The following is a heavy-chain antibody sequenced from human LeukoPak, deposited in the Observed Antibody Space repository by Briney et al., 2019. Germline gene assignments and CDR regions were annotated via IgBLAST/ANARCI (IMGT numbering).Heavy chain of an antibody. CDR2: IYPGDSET. Sequence: GESLKISCKGSGYSFKSYWIGWVRQMPGKGLEWMGIIYPGDSETRYSPSFQGQVAISADKSISTAYLQWSSLKASDTAVYYCARRSGYNYYFDYWGQGTPVTVSS. CDR1: GYSFKSYW. J-gene: IGHJ4*02. CDR3: ARRSGYNYYFDY. V-gene: IGHV5-51*01. D-gene: IGHD5-24*01.